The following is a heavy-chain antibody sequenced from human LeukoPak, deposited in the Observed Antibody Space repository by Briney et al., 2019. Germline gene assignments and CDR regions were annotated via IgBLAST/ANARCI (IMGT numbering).Heavy chain of an antibody. CDR3: ARGLAAALVY. Sequence: GGSLRLSCAASGFNFRDHWMDWVRQAPGKGLEWVAVISYDGSNKYYADSVKGRFTISRDNSKNTLYLQMNSLRAEDTAVYYCARGLAAALVYWGQGTLVTVSS. CDR2: ISYDGSNK. J-gene: IGHJ4*02. CDR1: GFNFRDHW. V-gene: IGHV3-30*03. D-gene: IGHD6-13*01.